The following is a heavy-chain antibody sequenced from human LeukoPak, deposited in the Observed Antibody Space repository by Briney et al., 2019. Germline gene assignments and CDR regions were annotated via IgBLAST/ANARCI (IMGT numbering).Heavy chain of an antibody. D-gene: IGHD3-10*01. Sequence: GASLKISCKGSGYSFTSYWITWVRQLPGKGLEWMGRIDPSDSYTNYSPSFQGHVTISADKSISTAYLQWSSLKASDTAMYYCARRSYGSGSYPHDYWGQGTLVTVSS. CDR2: IDPSDSYT. CDR3: ARRSYGSGSYPHDY. CDR1: GYSFTSYW. J-gene: IGHJ4*02. V-gene: IGHV5-10-1*01.